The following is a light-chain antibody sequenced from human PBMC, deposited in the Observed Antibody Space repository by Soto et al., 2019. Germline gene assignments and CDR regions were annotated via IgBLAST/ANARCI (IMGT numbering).Light chain of an antibody. CDR3: QQYNNWPPLMCT. Sequence: EIVLTQSPATLSLSPGERATLSCRASQSVSSLLAWYQQKPGQAPRLLIYDASNRATGIPARFSGSGSGTDFTLTISSLEPEDFAIYYCQQYNNWPPLMCTFGQGTKLEI. J-gene: IGKJ2*02. V-gene: IGKV3-11*01. CDR2: DAS. CDR1: QSVSSL.